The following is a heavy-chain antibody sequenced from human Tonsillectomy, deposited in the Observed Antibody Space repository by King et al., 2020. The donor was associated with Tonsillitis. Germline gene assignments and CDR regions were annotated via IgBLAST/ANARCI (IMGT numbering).Heavy chain of an antibody. CDR2: INHSGST. CDR3: ARGPDGDYVGY. J-gene: IGHJ4*02. Sequence: VQLQQWGAGLLNPSETLSLTCAVYGGSFSGYYWSWIRQPPGKGLEWIGEINHSGSTNYNPSLKSRVTISVDTSENQFSLKLTSVTAADTAVYYCARGPDGDYVGYWGQGTLVTVSS. V-gene: IGHV4-34*01. CDR1: GGSFSGYY. D-gene: IGHD4-17*01.